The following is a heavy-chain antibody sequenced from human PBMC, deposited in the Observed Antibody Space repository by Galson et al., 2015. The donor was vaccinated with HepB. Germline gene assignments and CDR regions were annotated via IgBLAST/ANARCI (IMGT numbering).Heavy chain of an antibody. D-gene: IGHD3-22*01. J-gene: IGHJ3*02. CDR1: GFTFSDYY. CDR3: AREISGYWGERAFDI. CDR2: ISSSSSYT. Sequence: SLRLSCAASGFTFSDYYMSWIRQAPGKGLEWVSYISSSSSYTNYADSVKGRFTISRDNAKNSLYLQMNSLRAEDTAVYYCAREISGYWGERAFDIWGQGTMVTVSS. V-gene: IGHV3-11*06.